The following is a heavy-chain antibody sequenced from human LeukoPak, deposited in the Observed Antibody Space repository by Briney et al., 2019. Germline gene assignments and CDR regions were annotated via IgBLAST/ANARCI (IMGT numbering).Heavy chain of an antibody. CDR3: AKDFTPDGIWDIDY. D-gene: IGHD1-14*01. V-gene: IGHV3-23*01. Sequence: GGSLRLSCVASGFTFSKYTMSWVRQAPGKGLEWVSGIYGGGSGSTFYAESVKGRFTISRDNSKNTLYLQMNSLRDEDTAIYYCAKDFTPDGIWDIDYWGRGTLTTVSS. CDR1: GFTFSKYT. J-gene: IGHJ4*02. CDR2: IYGGGSGST.